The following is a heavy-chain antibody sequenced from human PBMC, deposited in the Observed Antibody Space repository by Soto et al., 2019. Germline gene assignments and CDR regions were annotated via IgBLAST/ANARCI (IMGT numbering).Heavy chain of an antibody. J-gene: IGHJ4*02. Sequence: QVQLMQSGAEVKKPGASVKVSCKASGDTFTEYYIHWVRQAPGQGLEWMGTVNPSGGHTTYAQHFWGSVTMTRDTATSTLYMELTSLTSEDTAVYYWAGGGHVVVVTAALDYWGQGTLVTVSS. CDR2: VNPSGGHT. V-gene: IGHV1-46*01. CDR1: GDTFTEYY. CDR3: AGGGHVVVVTAALDY. D-gene: IGHD2-21*02.